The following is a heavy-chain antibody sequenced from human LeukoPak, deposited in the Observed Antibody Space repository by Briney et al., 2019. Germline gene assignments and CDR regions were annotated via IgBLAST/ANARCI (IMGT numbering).Heavy chain of an antibody. J-gene: IGHJ4*02. CDR2: LSGAPDNT. CDR3: AKSFRFSQLLGIRGGSGLDY. CDR1: GVSGLLFTYCA. Sequence: GGSLRLSCAASGVSGLLFTYCARTGVRQATGKRLEWVSVLSGAPDNTYYADSVEGRFTISRDNSKNTLYLQMNSLRAEDTAVYCCAKSFRFSQLLGIRGGSGLDYWGQGTLVTVSS. D-gene: IGHD3-10*01. V-gene: IGHV3-23*01.